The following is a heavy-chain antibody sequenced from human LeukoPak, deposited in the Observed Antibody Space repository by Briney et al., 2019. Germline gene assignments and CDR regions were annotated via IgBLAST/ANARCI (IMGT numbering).Heavy chain of an antibody. CDR1: GYSISSGYY. CDR3: ASQDGYNYDDWFDP. V-gene: IGHV4-38-2*01. D-gene: IGHD5-24*01. J-gene: IGHJ5*02. CDR2: IHHSGST. Sequence: PSETLSLTCAVSGYSISSGYYWGWIRQPPGKGLEWIGSIHHSGSTYYNPSLKSRVTISVDTSKNQFSLKLSSVTAADTAVYYCASQDGYNYDDWFDPWGQGTLVTVSS.